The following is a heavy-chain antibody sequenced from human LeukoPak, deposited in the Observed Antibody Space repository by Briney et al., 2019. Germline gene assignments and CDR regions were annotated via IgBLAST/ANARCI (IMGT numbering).Heavy chain of an antibody. CDR3: AKGPLRFHDY. J-gene: IGHJ4*02. V-gene: IGHV3-30*02. CDR2: IRYDGSNK. D-gene: IGHD4-17*01. CDR1: GFTFSSYG. Sequence: PGGSLRLSCAASGFTFSSYGMHWVRQAPGKGPEWVAFIRYDGSNKYYADSVKGRFTISRDNSKNTPYLQMNSLRAEDTAVYYCAKGPLRFHDYWGQGTLVTVSS.